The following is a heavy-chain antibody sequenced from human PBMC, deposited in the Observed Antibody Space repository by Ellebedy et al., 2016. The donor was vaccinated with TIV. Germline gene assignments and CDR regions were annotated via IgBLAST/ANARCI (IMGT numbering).Heavy chain of an antibody. Sequence: GESLKISCAASGFTFDDYGMSWVRQAPGKGLEWVSGINWNGGSTGYADSVKGRFTISRDNAKNTLYLQMNSLRAEDTAVYYCARDSYYYDSSGYSFDAFDIWGQGTMVTVSS. CDR2: INWNGGST. D-gene: IGHD3-22*01. V-gene: IGHV3-20*04. J-gene: IGHJ3*02. CDR3: ARDSYYYDSSGYSFDAFDI. CDR1: GFTFDDYG.